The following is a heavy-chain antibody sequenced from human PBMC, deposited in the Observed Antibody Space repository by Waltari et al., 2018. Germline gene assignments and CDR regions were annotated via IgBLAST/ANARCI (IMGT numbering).Heavy chain of an antibody. J-gene: IGHJ3*02. V-gene: IGHV3-9*01. CDR2: MTGNSANI. CDR1: GFPFANSA. D-gene: IGHD1-26*01. Sequence: EMQLVESGGGLVQPGRSLRRSCAASGFPFANSAMHGVRQAPGKGREWVSGMTGNSANIGYADSVQGRFTISRDNAKYSLYLQWNSLRAEDTARYYCAKGGGIRDAFDIWGQGTMVTVSS. CDR3: AKGGGIRDAFDI.